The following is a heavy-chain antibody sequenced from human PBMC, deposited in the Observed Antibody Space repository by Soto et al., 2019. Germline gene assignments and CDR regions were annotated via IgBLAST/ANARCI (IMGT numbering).Heavy chain of an antibody. CDR1: GFTFSSYA. D-gene: IGHD3-3*01. J-gene: IGHJ4*02. CDR2: ISGSGGST. V-gene: IGHV3-23*01. Sequence: GGSLRLSCAASGFTFSSYAMSWVRQAPGKGLEWVSAISGSGGSTYYADSVKGRFTISRDNSKNTLYLQMNSLRAEDTAVYYCAKAPFGVVTPGNYYFDYWGQGTLVTVSS. CDR3: AKAPFGVVTPGNYYFDY.